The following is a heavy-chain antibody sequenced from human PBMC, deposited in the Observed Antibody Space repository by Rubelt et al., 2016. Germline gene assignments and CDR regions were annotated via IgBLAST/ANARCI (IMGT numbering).Heavy chain of an antibody. J-gene: IGHJ4*02. CDR3: ARGQGRDGYIH. CDR1: GASISSDY. CDR2: IYYSGST. D-gene: IGHD5-24*01. V-gene: IGHV4-59*01. Sequence: QVQLQESGPGLVKPSETLSLTCTVSGASISSDYWSWIRQPPGKGLEWIGYIYYSGSTNYSPSLKSRVTMSVDTSKNQFSRKLRSGTAADTAVYYCARGQGRDGYIHWGQGTLVTVSS.